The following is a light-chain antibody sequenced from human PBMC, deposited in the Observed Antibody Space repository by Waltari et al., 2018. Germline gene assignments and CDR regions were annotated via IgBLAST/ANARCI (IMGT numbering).Light chain of an antibody. CDR2: GTS. V-gene: IGKV3-20*01. CDR3: QQYDGEVVT. CDR1: KSVKHHS. J-gene: IGKJ4*01. Sequence: EIVLTPSPGTLSLSPGERATLSCRASKSVKHHSLSWYQQKLGQAPRLLIYGTSSRATGTPDRFSGSGSGTDFTLTISRLEPEDVAVYYCQQYDGEVVTFGGGTKVEI.